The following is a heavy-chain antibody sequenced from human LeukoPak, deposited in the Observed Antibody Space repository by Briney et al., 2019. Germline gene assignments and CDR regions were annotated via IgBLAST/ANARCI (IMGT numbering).Heavy chain of an antibody. V-gene: IGHV4-59*08. D-gene: IGHD3-22*01. CDR3: VGAKQWLSFDI. Sequence: SETLSLTCTVSGGSTSTNYWSWLRQPPGKGLEWFGTYYNSGSTNYNPSLDSRATISVDTSKNQFSLKLSSVTAADTAVYYCVGAKQWLSFDIWGQGTMVTVSS. J-gene: IGHJ3*02. CDR2: YYNSGST. CDR1: GGSTSTNY.